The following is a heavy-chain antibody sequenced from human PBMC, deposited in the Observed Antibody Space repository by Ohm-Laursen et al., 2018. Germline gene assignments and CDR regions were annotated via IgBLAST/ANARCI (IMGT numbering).Heavy chain of an antibody. Sequence: SSVKVSCNASGGTFSSYAISWVRQAPGQGLEWMGGIIPIFGTANYAQKFQGRVTITADESTSTAYMELSNLRSEDTAVYYCAGAYGDFPYYYYGMDVWGQGTTVTVSS. J-gene: IGHJ6*02. V-gene: IGHV1-69*01. D-gene: IGHD4-17*01. CDR3: AGAYGDFPYYYYGMDV. CDR2: IIPIFGTA. CDR1: GGTFSSYA.